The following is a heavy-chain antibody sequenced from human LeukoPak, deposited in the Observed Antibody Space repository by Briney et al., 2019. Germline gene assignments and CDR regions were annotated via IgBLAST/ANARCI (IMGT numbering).Heavy chain of an antibody. J-gene: IGHJ5*02. D-gene: IGHD2-15*01. V-gene: IGHV3-21*01. Sequence: GSLRLSCAASGFTFSSYSMNWVRQAPGKGLEWVSSISSSSSYIYYADSVKGRFTISRDNAKNSLYLQMNSLRAEDTAVYYCAGYCSGGSCYPNWFDPWGQGTLVTVSS. CDR3: AGYCSGGSCYPNWFDP. CDR1: GFTFSSYS. CDR2: ISSSSSYI.